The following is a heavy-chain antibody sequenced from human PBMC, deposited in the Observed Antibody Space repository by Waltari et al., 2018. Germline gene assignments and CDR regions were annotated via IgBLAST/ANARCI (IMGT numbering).Heavy chain of an antibody. D-gene: IGHD3-3*01. V-gene: IGHV3-48*04. CDR1: GFTFSSYS. CDR3: ARAPRFLEWLFDLNWFDP. Sequence: EVQLVESGGGLVQPGGSLRLSCAASGFTFSSYSMNWVRQAPGKGLEWVSYISSSSSTIYYADSVKGRFTIARDNAKNSLYLQMNSLRAEDTAVYYCARAPRFLEWLFDLNWFDPWGQGTLVTVSS. J-gene: IGHJ5*02. CDR2: ISSSSSTI.